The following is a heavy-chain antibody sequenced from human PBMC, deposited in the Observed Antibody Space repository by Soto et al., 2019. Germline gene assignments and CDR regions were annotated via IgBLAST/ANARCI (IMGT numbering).Heavy chain of an antibody. Sequence: QITLKESGPTLVKPTQTLTLTCTFSGFSLSTSGVGVGWIRQPPGKALEWLALIYWDDDKRYSPSLKSRLTITKDTSKNPVVLTMTNMDPVDTATYYCAHSRTDYYDTRGPSNWFDPWGQGTLVTVSS. CDR2: IYWDDDK. CDR3: AHSRTDYYDTRGPSNWFDP. V-gene: IGHV2-5*02. D-gene: IGHD3-22*01. CDR1: GFSLSTSGVG. J-gene: IGHJ5*02.